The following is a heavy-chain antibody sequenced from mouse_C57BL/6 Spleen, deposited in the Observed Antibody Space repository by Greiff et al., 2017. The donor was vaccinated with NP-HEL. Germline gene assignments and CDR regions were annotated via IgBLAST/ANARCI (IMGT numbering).Heavy chain of an antibody. V-gene: IGHV1-72*01. J-gene: IGHJ3*01. D-gene: IGHD1-1*01. Sequence: VQLQQPGAELVKPGASVKLSCKASGYTFTSYWLHWVQQRPGRGLAWLVRIAPYSGGTKYNEKFKSKATLTVDKPSSTAYMQLSSLTSEDSAVYYCARTVYGSSYGFAYWGQGTLVTVSA. CDR2: IAPYSGGT. CDR3: ARTVYGSSYGFAY. CDR1: GYTFTSYW.